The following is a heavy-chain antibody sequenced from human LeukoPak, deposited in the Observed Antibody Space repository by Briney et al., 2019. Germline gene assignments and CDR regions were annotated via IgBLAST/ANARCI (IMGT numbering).Heavy chain of an antibody. CDR1: GFTFSSYS. CDR2: IYGGGST. CDR3: AKDLFRWAFDY. D-gene: IGHD3-16*01. Sequence: QSGGSLRLSCAASGFTFSSYSMNWVRQAPGKGLEWVSVIYGGGSTYYADSVKGRFTISRDNSKNTLYLQMNSLRAEDTAVYYCAKDLFRWAFDYWGQGTLVTVSS. V-gene: IGHV3-53*01. J-gene: IGHJ4*02.